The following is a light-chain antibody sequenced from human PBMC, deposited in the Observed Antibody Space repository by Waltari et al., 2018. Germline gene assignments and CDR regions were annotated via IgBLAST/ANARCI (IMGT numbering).Light chain of an antibody. CDR3: QQYVTYPRT. CDR1: RDIVDF. J-gene: IGKJ4*01. Sequence: IQMTQSPSSLSASVGDRVTITCRASRDIVDFLSWFQQKPGKAPKSLIYAASPLENGVPSKFSGSGSGTEFTLTINNLQPDDFATYYCQQYVTYPRTFGGGTRVEIK. CDR2: AAS. V-gene: IGKV1-16*02.